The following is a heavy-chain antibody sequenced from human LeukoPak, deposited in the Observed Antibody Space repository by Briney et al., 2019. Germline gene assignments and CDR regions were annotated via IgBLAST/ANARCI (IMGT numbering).Heavy chain of an antibody. J-gene: IGHJ6*02. CDR3: VRDGGNYYGMDV. Sequence: GGSLRLSCAASGFTVSSNYMSWVRQAPGKGLEWVSVIYSGGSTYYADSVKGRFTISRDNSKNTLYLQMNSLRAEDTAVYYCVRDGGNYYGMDVWGQGTTVTVSS. V-gene: IGHV3-53*01. CDR1: GFTVSSNY. CDR2: IYSGGST.